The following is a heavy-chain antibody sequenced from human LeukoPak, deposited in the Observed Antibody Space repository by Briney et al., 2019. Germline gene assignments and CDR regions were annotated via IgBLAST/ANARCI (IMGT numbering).Heavy chain of an antibody. Sequence: GGSLRLSCAASGLTFSSHWMHWVRHAPGKGLVWVSRITNDGSSTTYADSVKGRFTISRDNAKNMLYLQVNSLRAEDTAVYYCARGGSFFDYWGQGTLVTVSS. CDR1: GLTFSSHW. CDR2: ITNDGSST. V-gene: IGHV3-74*01. CDR3: ARGGSFFDY. J-gene: IGHJ4*02.